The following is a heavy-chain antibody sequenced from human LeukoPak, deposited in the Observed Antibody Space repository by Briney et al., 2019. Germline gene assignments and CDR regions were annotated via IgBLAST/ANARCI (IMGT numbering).Heavy chain of an antibody. Sequence: GGSLRLSCAASGFTFSSYSMNWVRQAPGKGLEWVSYISRSSSTIYYADSVKGRFTISRDNAKNSLYLQMNSLRAEDTAVYYCASGTYYYDSSGSLDYWGQGTLVTVSS. CDR1: GFTFSSYS. V-gene: IGHV3-48*01. CDR3: ASGTYYYDSSGSLDY. D-gene: IGHD3-22*01. J-gene: IGHJ4*02. CDR2: ISRSSSTI.